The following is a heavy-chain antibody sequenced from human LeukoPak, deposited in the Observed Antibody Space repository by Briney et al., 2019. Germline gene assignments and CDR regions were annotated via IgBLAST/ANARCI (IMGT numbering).Heavy chain of an antibody. CDR3: ATENLYSGSYHFDY. CDR2: FDPEDGET. Sequence: ASVKVSCKVSGYTLTELSMHWVRQAPGKGLEWMGGFDPEDGETIYAQKFQGRVTMTEDTSTDTAYMELSSLRSEDTAVCYCATENLYSGSYHFDYWGQGTLVTVSS. V-gene: IGHV1-24*01. J-gene: IGHJ4*02. D-gene: IGHD1-26*01. CDR1: GYTLTELS.